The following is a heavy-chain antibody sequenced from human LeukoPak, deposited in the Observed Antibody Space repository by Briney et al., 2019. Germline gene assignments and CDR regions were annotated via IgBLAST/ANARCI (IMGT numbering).Heavy chain of an antibody. CDR3: ARTARIAATVGDYFDY. V-gene: IGHV1-46*01. Sequence: ASVKVSCKASGYTFTSYYMHWVRQAPGQGLEWMGIINPSGGSTSYAQKFQGRVTMTRDTSTSTVYMELSSLRSEDTAVYYCARTARIAATVGDYFDYWGQGTLVTVSS. CDR2: INPSGGST. D-gene: IGHD6-13*01. CDR1: GYTFTSYY. J-gene: IGHJ4*02.